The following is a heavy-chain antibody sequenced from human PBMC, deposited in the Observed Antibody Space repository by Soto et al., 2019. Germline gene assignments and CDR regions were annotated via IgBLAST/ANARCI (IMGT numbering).Heavy chain of an antibody. J-gene: IGHJ4*02. CDR1: GVTINPYL. CDR3: GKNHIG. V-gene: IGHV3-7*01. D-gene: IGHD2-21*01. CDR2: TNQDGSTT. Sequence: EVQMVESGGGLVQPGGSLRLSCAGSGVTINPYLMSWVRQARGKGLEWVASTNQDGSTTYYVDSVKGRFTISRDNAKNSLYLQMNSLRAEDTAIYYCGKNHIGRGQGTLVTVPS.